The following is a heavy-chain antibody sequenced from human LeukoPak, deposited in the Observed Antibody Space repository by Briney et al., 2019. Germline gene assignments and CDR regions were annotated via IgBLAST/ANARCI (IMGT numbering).Heavy chain of an antibody. Sequence: GASVKVSCKASGYTFTSYGISWVRQAPGQGLEWMGWISAYNGNTNYAQKLQGRVTMTTDTSTSTAYMELRSLRSDDTAVYYCASPPLRGGNSPNAFDIWGQGTMVTVSS. J-gene: IGHJ3*02. CDR1: GYTFTSYG. CDR2: ISAYNGNT. D-gene: IGHD4-23*01. CDR3: ASPPLRGGNSPNAFDI. V-gene: IGHV1-18*01.